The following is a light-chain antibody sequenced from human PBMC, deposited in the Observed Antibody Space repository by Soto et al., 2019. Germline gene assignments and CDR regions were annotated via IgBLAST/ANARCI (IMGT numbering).Light chain of an antibody. CDR2: DAS. J-gene: IGKJ5*01. CDR3: QQRNNWPPRIT. V-gene: IGKV3-11*01. Sequence: VLTQSPATLSLSPGERATLSCRASQSVSDFLAWYKQKPGQPPRLLIYDASHRATGIPARFSGSGAGTDFTLTISSLEPEDFAVYYCQQRNNWPPRITFGQGTRLEIK. CDR1: QSVSDF.